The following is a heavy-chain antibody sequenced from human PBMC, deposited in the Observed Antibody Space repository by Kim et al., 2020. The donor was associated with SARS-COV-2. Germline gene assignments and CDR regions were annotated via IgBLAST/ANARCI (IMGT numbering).Heavy chain of an antibody. CDR1: GYTFTSYA. J-gene: IGHJ4*02. Sequence: ASVKVSCKASGYTFTSYAMHWVRQAPGQRLEWMGWINAGNGNTKYSQKFQGRVTITRDTSASTAYMELSSLRSEDTAVYYCARGGEYGFLEWLNYFDYWGQGTLVTVSS. CDR2: INAGNGNT. D-gene: IGHD3-3*01. CDR3: ARGGEYGFLEWLNYFDY. V-gene: IGHV1-3*01.